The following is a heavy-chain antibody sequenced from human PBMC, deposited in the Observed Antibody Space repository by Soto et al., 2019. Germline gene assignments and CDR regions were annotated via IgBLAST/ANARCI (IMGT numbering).Heavy chain of an antibody. CDR3: ARGLGFGADYYFDY. CDR2: IIPILGIA. J-gene: IGHJ4*02. CDR1: GGTFSSYT. V-gene: IGHV1-69*02. D-gene: IGHD3-10*01. Sequence: GASVKVSCKASGGTFSSYTISWVRQAPGQGLEWMGRIIPILGIANYAQKLQGRVTITADKSTSTAYMELSSLRSEDTAVYYCARGLGFGADYYFDYWGQGTLVTVSS.